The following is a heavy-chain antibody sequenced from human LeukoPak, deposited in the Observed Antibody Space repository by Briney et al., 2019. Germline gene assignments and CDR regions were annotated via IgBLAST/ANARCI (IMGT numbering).Heavy chain of an antibody. CDR2: MNPNSGNT. D-gene: IGHD3-22*01. CDR3: ARLSYDDAFDI. J-gene: IGHJ3*02. CDR1: GYTFTGYY. Sequence: ASVKVSCKASGYTFTGYYMHWVRQATGQGLEWMGWMNPNSGNTGYAQKFQGRVTITRNTSISTAYMELSSLRSEDTAVYYCARLSYDDAFDIWGQGTMVTVSS. V-gene: IGHV1-8*03.